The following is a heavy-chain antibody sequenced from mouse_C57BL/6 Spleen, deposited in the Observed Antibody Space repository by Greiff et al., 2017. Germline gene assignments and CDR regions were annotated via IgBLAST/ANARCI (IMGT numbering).Heavy chain of an antibody. J-gene: IGHJ3*01. V-gene: IGHV1-69*01. CDR3: ARSGILGSWFAY. D-gene: IGHD3-1*01. Sequence: QVQLQQPGAELVMPGASVKLSCKASGYTFTSYWMHWVKQRPGQGLEWIGEIDPSDSYTNYNQKFKGKSTLTVDKSSSTAYMQLSSLTSEDSAVYYCARSGILGSWFAYWGQGTLVTVSA. CDR1: GYTFTSYW. CDR2: IDPSDSYT.